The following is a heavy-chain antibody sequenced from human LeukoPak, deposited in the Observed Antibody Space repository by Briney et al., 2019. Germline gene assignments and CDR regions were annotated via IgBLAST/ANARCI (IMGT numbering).Heavy chain of an antibody. Sequence: GGSLRLSCAASGFTFRSYAMGWVRQAPGKGLEWVAAVSGSGDSTYYADSVKGRFTISRDNAKNSLHLQMNSLRAEDTAVYYCAELGITMIGGVWGKGTTVTISS. CDR3: AELGITMIGGV. J-gene: IGHJ6*04. CDR1: GFTFRSYA. V-gene: IGHV3-23*01. CDR2: VSGSGDST. D-gene: IGHD3-10*02.